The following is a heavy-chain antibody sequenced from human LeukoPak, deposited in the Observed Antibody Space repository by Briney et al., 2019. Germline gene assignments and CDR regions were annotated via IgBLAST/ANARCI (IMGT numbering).Heavy chain of an antibody. CDR3: ARSDGDYVGY. J-gene: IGHJ4*02. D-gene: IGHD4-17*01. V-gene: IGHV3-21*01. CDR2: ITSSGTYT. Sequence: GGSLRLSCVDSGFTFTNYNMNWVRQAPGKAMEWVSSITSSGTYTFYADSVKGRFTISRDNAKNSLYLQMNSLRAEDTAVYYCARSDGDYVGYWGQGTLVTVSS. CDR1: GFTFTNYN.